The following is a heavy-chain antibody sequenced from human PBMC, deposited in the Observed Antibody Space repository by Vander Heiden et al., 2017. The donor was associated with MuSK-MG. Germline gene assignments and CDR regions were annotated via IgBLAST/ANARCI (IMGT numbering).Heavy chain of an antibody. CDR1: GGSFSNFF. Sequence: QVQMQESASGPLKPSETLPLTCPVSGGSFSNFFWTRVRQPQTPGQGPEWLCYLQGSRSTGISPFQRNRVSMSIDTYKNGFSLKLGSVTAADTAIYYGVRYEGTSYTKAFDIRGQGTMVTVSS. J-gene: IGHJ3*02. CDR2: LQGSRST. D-gene: IGHD1-26*01. CDR3: VRYEGTSYTKAFDI. V-gene: IGHV4-59*01.